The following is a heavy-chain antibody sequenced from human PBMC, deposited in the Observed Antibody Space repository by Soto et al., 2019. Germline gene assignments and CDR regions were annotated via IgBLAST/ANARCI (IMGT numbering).Heavy chain of an antibody. CDR1: GFTFSRYG. CDR2: ISSAGSNK. D-gene: IGHD3-10*01. J-gene: IGHJ4*02. V-gene: IGHV3-30*18. Sequence: QVQLVESGGGVVQPGRSLRLSCAASGFTFSRYGMHWFRQAPGKGLEWVALISSAGSNKYYADSVKGRFTISRDNSKNTLYLQMNTLRAEDTAVYYCAKVRADYYYGSWQFDYWGQGTLVTVSS. CDR3: AKVRADYYYGSWQFDY.